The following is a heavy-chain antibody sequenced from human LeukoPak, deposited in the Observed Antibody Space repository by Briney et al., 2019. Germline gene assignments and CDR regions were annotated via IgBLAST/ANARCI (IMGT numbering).Heavy chain of an antibody. CDR2: IRSKAYGGTT. J-gene: IGHJ4*02. V-gene: IGHV3-49*04. Sequence: GGSLRLSCAASGFILGDHYMDWVRQAPGKGLEWIGFIRSKAYGGTTEYAASVKGRFTISRDDSKSIAYLQMNSLKTEDTAVYYCTTVPGTTGLYYFDYWGQGTLVTVSS. CDR3: TTVPGTTGLYYFDY. CDR1: GFILGDHY. D-gene: IGHD1-1*01.